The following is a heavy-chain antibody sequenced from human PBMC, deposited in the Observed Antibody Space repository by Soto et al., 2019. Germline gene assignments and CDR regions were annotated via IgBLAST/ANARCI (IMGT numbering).Heavy chain of an antibody. Sequence: EVQLAESGGGMVQPGGSLRLSCVASGFTFSSYDMHWVRQAPGKGLEYVSSISSNGGTTYYVNSVKGRFTISRDNSKNTLYLQMGSLRAEDMAVYYCVRRVSGNDDYWGQGTLVTVSS. CDR3: VRRVSGNDDY. V-gene: IGHV3-64*01. J-gene: IGHJ4*02. D-gene: IGHD1-1*01. CDR2: ISSNGGTT. CDR1: GFTFSSYD.